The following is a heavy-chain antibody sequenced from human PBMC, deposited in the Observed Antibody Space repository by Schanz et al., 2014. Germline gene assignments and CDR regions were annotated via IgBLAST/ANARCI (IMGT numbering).Heavy chain of an antibody. Sequence: QVQLVQSGAEVKKPGASVTVSCKASGYTFTSDSMHWVRQAPGQGLEWLGWMNPNSGNPGFAQKFRGRVTMTRNTSMSTAYIELHILTSEDTAVYYCARGYGDSPTDFWGQGTLVTVSS. CDR1: GYTFTSDS. CDR2: MNPNSGNP. J-gene: IGHJ4*02. CDR3: ARGYGDSPTDF. D-gene: IGHD4-17*01. V-gene: IGHV1-8*02.